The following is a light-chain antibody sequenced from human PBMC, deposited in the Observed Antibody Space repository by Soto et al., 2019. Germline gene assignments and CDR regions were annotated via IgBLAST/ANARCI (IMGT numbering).Light chain of an antibody. CDR3: QSCNRATPA. J-gene: IGKJ4*01. CDR1: QDISTY. V-gene: IGKV1-27*01. Sequence: DIQMTQSPSSLSPSVGDRVTITCRASQDISTYLAWYQQKPGKVPSLLIYAASNLRSGVPSRFNGVGSGTYFTLTIDRLQPEDVATYYCQSCNRATPAFGGGTKVEI. CDR2: AAS.